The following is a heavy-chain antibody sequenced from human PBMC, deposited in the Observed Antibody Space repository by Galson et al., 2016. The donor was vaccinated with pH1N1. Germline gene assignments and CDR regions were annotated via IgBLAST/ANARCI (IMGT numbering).Heavy chain of an antibody. Sequence: ETLSLTCSVSGVSISGYYWGWIRQSPGKGLDYVGYIYYNGHTNYCPSLKSRVTMSLDMSKNQFSLKLTSVTAADTAVYFCARSGSRYGSDAFDMWGQGTTVTVSS. J-gene: IGHJ3*02. CDR3: ARSGSRYGSDAFDM. D-gene: IGHD5-18*01. V-gene: IGHV4-59*01. CDR1: GVSISGYY. CDR2: IYYNGHT.